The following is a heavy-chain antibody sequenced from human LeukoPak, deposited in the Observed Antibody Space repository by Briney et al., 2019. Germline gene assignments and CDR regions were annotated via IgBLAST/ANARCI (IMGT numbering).Heavy chain of an antibody. J-gene: IGHJ5*02. CDR3: ARGAWAAAGPPVGFDP. CDR1: GFTFDDYG. D-gene: IGHD6-13*01. Sequence: GGSLRLSCAASGFTFDDYGMSWVRQAPGKGLEWVSGINWNGGSTGYADSVKGRFTISRDNAKNSLYLQMNSLRAEDTALYHCARGAWAAAGPPVGFDPWGQGTLVTVSS. CDR2: INWNGGST. V-gene: IGHV3-20*01.